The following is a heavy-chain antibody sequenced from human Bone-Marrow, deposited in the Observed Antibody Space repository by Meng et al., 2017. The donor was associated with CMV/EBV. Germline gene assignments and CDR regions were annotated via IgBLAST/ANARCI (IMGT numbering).Heavy chain of an antibody. Sequence: LSLTCAASGFTFSSYWMSWVRQAPGKGLEWVANIKFDGGEIYYVDPVKGRFTISRDNAKNSLYLQMNGLRAEDTAVYYCARGPLGYSSSPYYYGMDVWGQGTTVTVSS. CDR1: GFTFSSYW. CDR3: ARGPLGYSSSPYYYGMDV. D-gene: IGHD6-6*01. J-gene: IGHJ6*02. V-gene: IGHV3-7*01. CDR2: IKFDGGEI.